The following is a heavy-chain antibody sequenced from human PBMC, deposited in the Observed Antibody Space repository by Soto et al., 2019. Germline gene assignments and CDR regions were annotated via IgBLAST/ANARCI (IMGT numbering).Heavy chain of an antibody. CDR3: GRVWGYGDVVDP. CDR2: IKEDGSDK. Sequence: EVYLVESGGGLVQPGGSLRLSCEASGFMFRNYWMNWVRQAPGKGLQWVANIKEDGSDKSYVDSVKGRFTISRDNDKNSFYLQRNSLRVDDTAVYYCGRVWGYGDVVDPWGQGTLVIVSS. J-gene: IGHJ5*02. V-gene: IGHV3-7*03. CDR1: GFMFRNYW. D-gene: IGHD4-17*01.